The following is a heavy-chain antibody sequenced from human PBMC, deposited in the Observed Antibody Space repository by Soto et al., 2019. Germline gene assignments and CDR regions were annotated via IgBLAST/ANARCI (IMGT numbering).Heavy chain of an antibody. CDR1: GYTFTSYD. Sequence: ASVKVSCKSSGYTFTSYDINWVRQATGQGLEWMGWMNPNSANTSYAQKFQGRVTMTRDTSTSTVYMELSSLRSEDTAVYYCARGGGVVATITDYYGMDVWGQGTTVTVSS. D-gene: IGHD5-12*01. CDR3: ARGGGVVATITDYYGMDV. J-gene: IGHJ6*02. CDR2: MNPNSANT. V-gene: IGHV1-8*01.